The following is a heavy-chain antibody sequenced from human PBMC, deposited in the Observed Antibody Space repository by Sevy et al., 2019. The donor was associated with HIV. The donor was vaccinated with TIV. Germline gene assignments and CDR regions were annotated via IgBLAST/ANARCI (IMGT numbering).Heavy chain of an antibody. J-gene: IGHJ4*02. CDR1: GFTFSSYA. CDR2: ISSGNTYT. V-gene: IGHV3-21*05. D-gene: IGHD2-21*01. Sequence: GGSLRLSCAASGFTFSSYALNWVRQAPGKGLEWVADISSGNTYTNYADSVKGRFTISRDNAKKSLYLQMNTLRAEDTAVYYCARLRVIASAPYYFDYWGQGALVTVSS. CDR3: ARLRVIASAPYYFDY.